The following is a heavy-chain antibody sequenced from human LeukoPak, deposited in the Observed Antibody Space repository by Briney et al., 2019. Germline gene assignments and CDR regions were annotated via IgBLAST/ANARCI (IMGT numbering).Heavy chain of an antibody. D-gene: IGHD6-13*01. CDR1: GFTFSDYY. CDR2: ISSSGSTI. CDR3: ARALAQLDYFDY. V-gene: IGHV3-11*01. Sequence: GGSLRLSCAASGFTFSDYYMSWIRQAPGKGLEWVSYISSSGSTIYYADSVKGRFTISRGNAKNSLYLQMNSLRAEDTAVYYCARALAQLDYFDYWGQGTLVTVSS. J-gene: IGHJ4*02.